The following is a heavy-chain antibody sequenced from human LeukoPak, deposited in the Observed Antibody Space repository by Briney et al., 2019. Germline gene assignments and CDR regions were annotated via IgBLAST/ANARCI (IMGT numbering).Heavy chain of an antibody. CDR3: ARGARYSSGRFDY. J-gene: IGHJ4*02. D-gene: IGHD6-19*01. V-gene: IGHV4-34*01. Sequence: SETLSLTCAVYGGSFSGYYLSWIRQPPGKGLEWIGEINHSGSTNYNPSLKSRVTISVDTSRNQFSLTLSSVTAADTAVYYCARGARYSSGRFDYWGQGTLVTVSS. CDR2: INHSGST. CDR1: GGSFSGYY.